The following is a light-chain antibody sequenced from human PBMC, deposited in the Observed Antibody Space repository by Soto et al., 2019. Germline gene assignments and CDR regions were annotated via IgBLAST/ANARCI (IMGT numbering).Light chain of an antibody. V-gene: IGKV3-11*01. CDR1: QSVSSY. Sequence: EIVLTQSPATLSLSPGERATLSCRASQSVSSYLAWYQQTPGQAPRLLIYDASNRATGIPARFSGSGSGTDFTLTISSLESEDFAVYYCQQRSNWYTFGQGTKLEIK. CDR2: DAS. J-gene: IGKJ2*01. CDR3: QQRSNWYT.